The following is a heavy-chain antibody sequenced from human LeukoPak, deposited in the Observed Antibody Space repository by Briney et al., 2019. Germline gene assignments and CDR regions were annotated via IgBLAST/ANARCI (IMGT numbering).Heavy chain of an antibody. J-gene: IGHJ4*02. CDR3: ARETAMISTWSAFDH. CDR1: GGSVSSDSFY. CDR2: IYYSGRT. Sequence: SETLSLTCSVSGGSVSSDSFYWSWIRQPPGKGLEWIGYIYYSGRTFYNPSLKSRVTISVDTSKNQFSLKLSSVTAADTAVYYCARETAMISTWSAFDHWGQGILVTVSS. V-gene: IGHV4-61*01. D-gene: IGHD5-18*01.